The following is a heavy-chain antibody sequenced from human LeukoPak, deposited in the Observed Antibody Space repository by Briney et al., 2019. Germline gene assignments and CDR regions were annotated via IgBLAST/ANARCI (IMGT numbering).Heavy chain of an antibody. V-gene: IGHV4-30-2*01. D-gene: IGHD6-6*01. CDR3: ARAEARPFPPGFDY. CDR2: INHSGST. CDR1: GGSISSGGYY. Sequence: PSQTLSLTCTVSGGSISSGGYYWSWIRQPPGKGLEWIGEINHSGSTNYNPSLKSRVTISVDTSKNQFSLKLSSVTAADTAVYYCARAEARPFPPGFDYWGQGTLVTVSS. J-gene: IGHJ4*02.